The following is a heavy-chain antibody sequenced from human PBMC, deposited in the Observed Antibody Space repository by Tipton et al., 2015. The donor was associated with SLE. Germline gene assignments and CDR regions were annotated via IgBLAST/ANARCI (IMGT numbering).Heavy chain of an antibody. V-gene: IGHV4-34*01. D-gene: IGHD5-18*01. CDR1: GGSFSGYY. J-gene: IGHJ4*02. CDR2: INHSGST. Sequence: TLSLTCAVYGGSFSGYYWSWIRQPPGKGLEWIGEINHSGSTNYNPSLKSRVTISVDTSKNQFSLKLSSVTAADTAVYYCARSLRSYGHFDFWGQGTLVTVSS. CDR3: ARSLRSYGHFDF.